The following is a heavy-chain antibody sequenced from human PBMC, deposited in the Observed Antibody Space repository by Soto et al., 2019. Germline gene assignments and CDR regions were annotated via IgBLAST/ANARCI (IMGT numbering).Heavy chain of an antibody. CDR2: ISYGGDNK. CDR3: AKARHSTSWYGVEADF. V-gene: IGHV3-30*09. CDR1: RFSFSDYA. D-gene: IGHD6-13*01. Sequence: QVQLVESGGGVVQPGRSLRLSCAASRFSFSDYAMHWVRQAPGKGLEWVAVISYGGDNKYYAESVRGRFAISRDNLKNTLYLQMNSLNPEDTAVYHCAKARHSTSWYGVEADFWGQGTLVTVSS. J-gene: IGHJ4*02.